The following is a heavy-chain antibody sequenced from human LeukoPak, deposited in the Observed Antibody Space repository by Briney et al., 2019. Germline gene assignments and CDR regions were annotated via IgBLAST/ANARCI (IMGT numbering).Heavy chain of an antibody. V-gene: IGHV4-59*08. CDR3: ARGFAESTPGYFDY. CDR2: IYYSGST. J-gene: IGHJ4*02. CDR1: GGSISSYY. Sequence: SETLSLTCTVSGGSISSYYWSWIRQPPGKGLEWIGYIYYSGSTNYNPSLKSRVTISVDTSKNQFSLKLSSVTAADTAVYYCARGFAESTPGYFDYWGQGTLVTVSS. D-gene: IGHD2-15*01.